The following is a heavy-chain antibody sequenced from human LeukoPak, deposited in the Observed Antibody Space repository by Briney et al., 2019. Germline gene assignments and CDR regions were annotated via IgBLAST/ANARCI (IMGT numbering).Heavy chain of an antibody. D-gene: IGHD6-19*01. Sequence: SESLSLTCTVSGGSIRSGSYYWSWIRRPAGKGLEWIGRIYTSGSTNYNPSLKSRVTISVDTSKNQFSLKLSSVTAADTAVYYCARTRWIAVAGTDYFDYWGQGTLVTVSS. CDR1: GGSIRSGSYY. J-gene: IGHJ4*02. CDR2: IYTSGST. V-gene: IGHV4-61*02. CDR3: ARTRWIAVAGTDYFDY.